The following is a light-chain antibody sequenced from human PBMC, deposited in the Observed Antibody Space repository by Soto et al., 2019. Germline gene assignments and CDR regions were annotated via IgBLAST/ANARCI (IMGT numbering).Light chain of an antibody. Sequence: DIQMTQSPSSVSAAVGDRVTITCRASQGINKWLAWYQQKPGKAPQLLISAASTLRSGVPSRFSGSGSGTDFILTISSLQPEDFATYYCLQDYNYPYTFGQGTKLEVK. J-gene: IGKJ2*01. V-gene: IGKV1-12*01. CDR1: QGINKW. CDR2: AAS. CDR3: LQDYNYPYT.